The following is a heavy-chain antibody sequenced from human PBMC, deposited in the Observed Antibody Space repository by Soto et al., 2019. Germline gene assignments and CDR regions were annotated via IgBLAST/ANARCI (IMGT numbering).Heavy chain of an antibody. V-gene: IGHV3-74*01. CDR1: GFTFSSYW. CDR3: ASGDGDRYDGNGYLGRH. CDR2: IKSDGSGT. D-gene: IGHD3-22*01. J-gene: IGHJ4*02. Sequence: EVQLGESGGGLVQPGESLTLSCAASGFTFSSYWMHWVRQAPGEGLVWVARIKSDGSGTYYADFVKGRLTISRDNAKNTLYLQMNSLRVEDTAVYFCASGDGDRYDGNGYLGRHWGQGTLVTVSS.